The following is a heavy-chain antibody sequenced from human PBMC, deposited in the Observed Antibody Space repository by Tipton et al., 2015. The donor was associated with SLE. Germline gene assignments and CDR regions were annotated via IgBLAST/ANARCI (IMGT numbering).Heavy chain of an antibody. J-gene: IGHJ4*02. V-gene: IGHV4-34*01. CDR3: ARGRVGAPFDY. Sequence: TLSLTCAVYGGSMNSYTYLWGWIRQSPGNGLEWIGEINPSGSTNYNPSLKSRVTISVDTSKNQFSLNLNSVTAADTAVYYCARGRVGAPFDYWGQGTLVTVSS. D-gene: IGHD1-26*01. CDR1: GGSMNSYTYL. CDR2: INPSGST.